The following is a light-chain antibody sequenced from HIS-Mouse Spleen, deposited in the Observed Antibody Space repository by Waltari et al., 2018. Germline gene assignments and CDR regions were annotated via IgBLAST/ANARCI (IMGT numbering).Light chain of an antibody. V-gene: IGLV2-8*01. CDR2: EVS. CDR3: SSYAGSNNLV. Sequence: QSALTQPPSASGSPGQSVTISCTGPSRDVGGYNYVPRYQQHPGKAPKLMIYEVSKRPSGVPDRFSGSKSGNTASLTVSGLQAEDEADYYCSSYAGSNNLVFGGGTKLTVL. CDR1: SRDVGGYNY. J-gene: IGLJ2*01.